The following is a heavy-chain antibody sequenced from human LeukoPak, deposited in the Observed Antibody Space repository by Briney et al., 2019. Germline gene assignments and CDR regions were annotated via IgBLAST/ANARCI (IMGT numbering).Heavy chain of an antibody. CDR1: GFTFSSNW. CDR3: VRDLGGRSGH. D-gene: IGHD1-26*01. CDR2: INEDGSTT. V-gene: IGHV3-74*01. J-gene: IGHJ4*02. Sequence: GGSLRLSCAASGFTFSSNWMHWVRQAPGKGLVWVSRINEDGSTTNYADSVKGRPTIFRDNAKNTLYLQMNSLRAEDTAVYYCVRDLGGRSGHWGQGTLVTVSS.